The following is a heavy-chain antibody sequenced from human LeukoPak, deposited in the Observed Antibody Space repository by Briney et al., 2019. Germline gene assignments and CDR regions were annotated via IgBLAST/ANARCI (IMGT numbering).Heavy chain of an antibody. CDR1: GGSISSHY. CDR2: IYYSGST. J-gene: IGHJ4*02. CDR3: ARGGDFDY. D-gene: IGHD3-16*01. Sequence: PSETLSLTCTVSGGSISSHYWSWIRQLPGKGLEWIGYIYYSGSTNYNPSLKSRVTISVDTSKNQFSLKLSSVTAADTAVYYCARGGDFDYWGQGILVTVSS. V-gene: IGHV4-59*11.